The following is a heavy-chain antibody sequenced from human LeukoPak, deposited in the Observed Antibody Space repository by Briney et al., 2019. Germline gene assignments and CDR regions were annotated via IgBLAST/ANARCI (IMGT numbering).Heavy chain of an antibody. CDR2: IYYSGST. V-gene: IGHV4-59*01. CDR1: GGSISSYC. D-gene: IGHD3-9*01. CDR3: ARGASGYFDWLLTSNWYFDL. J-gene: IGHJ2*01. Sequence: SETLSLTCTVSGGSISSYCWSWIRQPPGKGLEWIGYIYYSGSTNYNPSLKSRVTISVDTSKNQFSLKLSSVTAADTAVYYCARGASGYFDWLLTSNWYFDLWGRGTLVTVSS.